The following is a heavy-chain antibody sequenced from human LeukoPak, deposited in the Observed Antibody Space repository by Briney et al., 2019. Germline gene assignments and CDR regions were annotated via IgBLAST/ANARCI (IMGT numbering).Heavy chain of an antibody. CDR1: GFTVSSNY. CDR2: IYNGGST. V-gene: IGHV3-66*02. J-gene: IGHJ6*02. CDR3: ARAKVVVAADYYGMDV. D-gene: IGHD2-15*01. Sequence: GGSLRLSCAASGFTVSSNYMSWVRQAPGKGLEWVSVIYNGGSTYYADSVKGRFTISRDNSKNTLYLQMNSLRAEDTAVYYCARAKVVVAADYYGMDVWGQGTTVTVSS.